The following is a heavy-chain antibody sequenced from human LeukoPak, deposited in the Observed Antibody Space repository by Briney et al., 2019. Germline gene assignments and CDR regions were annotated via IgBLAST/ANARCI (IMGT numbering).Heavy chain of an antibody. D-gene: IGHD3-16*01. CDR3: ARDMKGNLDY. CDR2: INQDGGTR. J-gene: IGHJ4*02. CDR1: GFTFSNTL. V-gene: IGHV3-7*01. Sequence: PGGSLRLSCAASGFTFSNTLMAWVRQAPGKGLEWVANINQDGGTRQYADSVRGRFTISRDNAKNSLYLEMNSLRAEDTGLYHCARDMKGNLDYWGQGTLVTVSS.